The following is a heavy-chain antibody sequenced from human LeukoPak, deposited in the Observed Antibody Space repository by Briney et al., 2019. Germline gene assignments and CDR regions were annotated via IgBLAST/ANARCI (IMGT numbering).Heavy chain of an antibody. V-gene: IGHV4-39*01. J-gene: IGHJ4*02. CDR1: GGSISSSVYY. Sequence: SATLSLTCTVSGGSISSSVYYWGWIRQPPGKGLEWIGNIYYSGSTYSNPSLKSRVTISVDTSKNQFSLKLSSVTAADTAVYYCARQVGYTYGQVDYWGQGTLVTVSS. CDR3: ARQVGYTYGQVDY. D-gene: IGHD5-18*01. CDR2: IYYSGST.